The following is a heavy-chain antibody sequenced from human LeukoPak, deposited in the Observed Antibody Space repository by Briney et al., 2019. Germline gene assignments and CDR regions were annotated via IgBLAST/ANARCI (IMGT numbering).Heavy chain of an antibody. CDR2: IYYSGT. CDR3: ARQSAYDDSSSYNFDS. Sequence: SETLSLTCTVSGGSIGSYYWSWMRQPPAKGLEWIGYIYYSGTKYNPSLKSRLTISVDTSKNQFSLNLTSVTAADTAVYYCARQSAYDDSSSYNFDSWGQGTLVSVSS. V-gene: IGHV4-59*08. D-gene: IGHD3-22*01. CDR1: GGSIGSYY. J-gene: IGHJ4*02.